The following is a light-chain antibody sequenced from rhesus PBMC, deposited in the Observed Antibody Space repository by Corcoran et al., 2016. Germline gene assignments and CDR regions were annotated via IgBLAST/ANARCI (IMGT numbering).Light chain of an antibody. Sequence: DIQMTQSPSSLSASVGDRVTITCQASQGISSWLAWYHQKPGKAPKILIYAASSLKSGVPTRFSGSGTGTGLALTISSLQAEDFATYYNQQLHSSPTFGKGTKVEIK. J-gene: IGKJ1*01. V-gene: IGKV1S6*01. CDR3: QQLHSSPT. CDR1: QGISSW. CDR2: AAS.